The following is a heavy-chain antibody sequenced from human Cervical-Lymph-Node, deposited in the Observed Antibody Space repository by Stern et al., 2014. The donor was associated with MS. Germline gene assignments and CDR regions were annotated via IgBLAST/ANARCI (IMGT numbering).Heavy chain of an antibody. CDR1: GFTFSNHA. CDR2: ISRDGGSQ. D-gene: IGHD3-22*01. CDR3: ARQESSGFPT. V-gene: IGHV3-30-3*01. Sequence: VQLVQSGGGVVQPERSLRLSCAASGFTFSNHALHWVRQAPGKGLEWVAVISRDGGSQYYTDSVKGRFTISRDNSRNTLSLQMNNLTAEDTAMYFCARQESSGFPTWGQGTLVTVSS. J-gene: IGHJ5*02.